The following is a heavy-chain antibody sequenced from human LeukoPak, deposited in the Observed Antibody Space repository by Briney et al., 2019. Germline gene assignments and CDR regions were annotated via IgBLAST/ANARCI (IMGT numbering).Heavy chain of an antibody. J-gene: IGHJ4*02. CDR3: ASRWTYGSGRGVDY. V-gene: IGHV4-34*01. CDR2: INHSGST. Sequence: SETLSLTCAVYGGSFSGYYWSWIRQPPGKGLEWIGEINHSGSTNYNPSLKSRVTISVDTSKNQFSLKLSSVTAADTAVYYCASRWTYGSGRGVDYWGQGTLVTVSS. D-gene: IGHD3-10*01. CDR1: GGSFSGYY.